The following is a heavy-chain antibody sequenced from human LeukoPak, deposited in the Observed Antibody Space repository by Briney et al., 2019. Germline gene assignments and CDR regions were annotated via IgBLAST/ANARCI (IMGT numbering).Heavy chain of an antibody. CDR1: GFTLSHYA. CDR2: IGGGGGST. Sequence: GGSLRLSCSMSGFTLSHYAMSWVRQAPGKGLEWVSTIGGGGGSTDYTDSVKGRFTISRDNSRNTLYLQMNSLGAEDTAVYYCAKGHRYCTSGNCNSAVDYWGQGTLVTVSS. D-gene: IGHD2-15*01. CDR3: AKGHRYCTSGNCNSAVDY. J-gene: IGHJ4*02. V-gene: IGHV3-23*01.